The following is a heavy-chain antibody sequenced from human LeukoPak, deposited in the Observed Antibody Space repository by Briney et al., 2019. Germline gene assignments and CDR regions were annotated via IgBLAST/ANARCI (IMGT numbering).Heavy chain of an antibody. CDR2: IIPISGTT. Sequence: SVKASCKTSGGTFTSYAITWVRQAPGQGLEWMGKIIPISGTTNYAQKFQGRVTFTADGSTSTAYMELSSLRSEDTALYYCARKSRLGGNWFDPWGQGTLVTVSS. D-gene: IGHD1-26*01. J-gene: IGHJ5*02. CDR3: ARKSRLGGNWFDP. CDR1: GGTFTSYA. V-gene: IGHV1-69*13.